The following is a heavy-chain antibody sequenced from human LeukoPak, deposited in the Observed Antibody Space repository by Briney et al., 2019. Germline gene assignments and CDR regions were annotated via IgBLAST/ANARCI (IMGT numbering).Heavy chain of an antibody. J-gene: IGHJ4*02. CDR1: GFTFSDYY. Sequence: GGSLRLSCAASGFTFSDYYMSWIRQAPGKGLEWVSYISSSGNTRYYADSVKGRFTISRDNAKNSLYLQMNSLRAEDTAVYYCARDISWYYPDYWAREPWSPSPQ. V-gene: IGHV3-11*01. CDR3: ARDISWYYPDY. CDR2: ISSSGNTR. D-gene: IGHD6-13*01.